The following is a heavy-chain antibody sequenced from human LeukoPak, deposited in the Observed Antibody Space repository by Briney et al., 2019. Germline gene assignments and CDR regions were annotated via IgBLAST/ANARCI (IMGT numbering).Heavy chain of an antibody. CDR3: ARRELLDAFDI. CDR1: GGSFSGYY. J-gene: IGHJ3*02. CDR2: INHSGST. D-gene: IGHD1-26*01. V-gene: IGHV4-34*01. Sequence: PSETLSLTCAVYGGSFSGYYWSWIRQPPGKGLEWIGEINHSGSTNYNPSLKSRVTISVDTSKNQFSLKLSSVTAADTAVYYCARRELLDAFDIWGQGTMVTVSS.